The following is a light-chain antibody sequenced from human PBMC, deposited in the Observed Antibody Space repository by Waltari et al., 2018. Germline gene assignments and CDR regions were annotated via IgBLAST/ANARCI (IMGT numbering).Light chain of an antibody. V-gene: IGLV3-19*01. CDR2: GKN. J-gene: IGLJ2*01. Sequence: QRKPRQAPVHVIEGKNNRPAGIPDRFSGSNEAKTDSLIITGAQVEDEADYDCNCRDRSGSHLVFGGGTRLTVL. CDR3: NCRDRSGSHLV.